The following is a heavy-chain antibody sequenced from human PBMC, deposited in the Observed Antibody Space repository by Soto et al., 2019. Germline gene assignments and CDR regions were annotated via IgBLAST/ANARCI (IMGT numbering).Heavy chain of an antibody. CDR2: FDPEDGET. Sequence: GASVKVSCKVSGYTLTELSMHWVRQAPGKGLEWMGGFDPEDGETIYAQRFQGRVTMTEDTSTDTAYMELSSLRSEDTAVYYCATTNQWELGAYFDYWGQGTLVTVSS. V-gene: IGHV1-24*01. D-gene: IGHD1-26*01. CDR3: ATTNQWELGAYFDY. CDR1: GYTLTELS. J-gene: IGHJ4*02.